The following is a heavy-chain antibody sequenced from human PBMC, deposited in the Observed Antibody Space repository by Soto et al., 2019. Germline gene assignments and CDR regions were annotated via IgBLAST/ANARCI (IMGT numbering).Heavy chain of an antibody. Sequence: GGSLRLSCAASGFTFSTYDMHWVRQVTGKGLERVSVIGTAGDTYYPDSVRGRFTISRDNAKNSLYLQMNSLRAGDTAVYYCGRDGGYYGIDSWGQGTLVTVSS. D-gene: IGHD2-21*02. CDR2: IGTAGDT. CDR1: GFTFSTYD. V-gene: IGHV3-13*01. J-gene: IGHJ4*02. CDR3: GRDGGYYGIDS.